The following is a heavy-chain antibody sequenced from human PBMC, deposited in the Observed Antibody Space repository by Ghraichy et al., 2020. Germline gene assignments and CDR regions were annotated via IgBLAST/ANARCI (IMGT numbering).Heavy chain of an antibody. Sequence: GGSLRLSCAASGFTFDDYTMHWVRQAPGKGLEWVSLIRWDGGSTYYADSVKGRFTISRDNSKNSLYLQMNSLRTEDTALYYCAKDIGYGDYSFDYWGQGTLVTVSS. V-gene: IGHV3-43*01. CDR2: IRWDGGST. D-gene: IGHD4-17*01. CDR1: GFTFDDYT. CDR3: AKDIGYGDYSFDY. J-gene: IGHJ4*02.